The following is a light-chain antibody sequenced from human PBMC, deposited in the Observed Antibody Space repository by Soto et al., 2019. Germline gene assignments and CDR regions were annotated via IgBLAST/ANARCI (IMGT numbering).Light chain of an antibody. CDR2: AAS. CDR1: QSISSY. CDR3: KHYSSVWA. J-gene: IGKJ1*01. V-gene: IGKV1-39*01. Sequence: DLQMTQAPSSLSSSLGDSVTITCRASQSISSYLNWYQQKPGKAPKLLTYAASSLQSGVPSRFSGSGSGTEFTLTIRCLHPDDFATYYCKHYSSVWACGQGTKVDIK.